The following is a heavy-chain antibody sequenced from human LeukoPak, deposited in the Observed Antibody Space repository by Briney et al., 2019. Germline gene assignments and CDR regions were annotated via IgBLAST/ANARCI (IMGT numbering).Heavy chain of an antibody. Sequence: SETLSLTCTVSGGSISSYYWSWIRQPPGKGLEWIGYIYYSGSTNYNPSLKSRVTISVDKSKNQFSLKLSSVTAADTAVYYCASGYSSSWYGDAFDIWGQGTMVTVSS. J-gene: IGHJ3*02. CDR1: GGSISSYY. D-gene: IGHD6-13*01. CDR2: IYYSGST. CDR3: ASGYSSSWYGDAFDI. V-gene: IGHV4-59*12.